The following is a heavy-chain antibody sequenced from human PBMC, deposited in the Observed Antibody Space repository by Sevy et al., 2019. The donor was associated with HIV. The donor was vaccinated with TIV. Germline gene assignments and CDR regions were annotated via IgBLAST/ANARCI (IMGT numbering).Heavy chain of an antibody. CDR3: AKDRGWKTFDY. CDR2: ISPEGSRI. J-gene: IGHJ4*02. D-gene: IGHD3-10*01. V-gene: IGHV3-7*04. CDR1: GFGFSGTW. Sequence: GGSLRLSCAPSGFGFSGTWMNWVRQAPGKGLEWVAIISPEGSRIDYADSVKGRLIISRDNANSSVSLQMNSLRVEDMGVYYCAKDRGWKTFDYWGQGALVTVSS.